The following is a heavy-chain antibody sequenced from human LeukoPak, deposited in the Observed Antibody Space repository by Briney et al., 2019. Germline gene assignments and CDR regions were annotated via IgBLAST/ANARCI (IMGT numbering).Heavy chain of an antibody. J-gene: IGHJ6*02. CDR1: GFTFSSYA. CDR2: ISYDGSNK. CDR3: ARDLDYDFWSGYYIRYYYYGMDV. Sequence: PGRSLRLSCAASGFTFSSYAMHWVRQALGKGLEWVAVISYDGSNKYYADSVKGRFTISRDNSKNTLYLQMNSLRAEDTAVYYCARDLDYDFWSGYYIRYYYYGMDVWGQGTTVTVSS. V-gene: IGHV3-30*04. D-gene: IGHD3-3*01.